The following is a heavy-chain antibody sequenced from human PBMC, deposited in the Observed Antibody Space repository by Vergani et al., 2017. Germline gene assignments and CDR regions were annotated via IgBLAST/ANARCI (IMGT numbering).Heavy chain of an antibody. Sequence: EVQLVESGGVVVQPGGSLRLSCAASGFTFDDYTMHWVRQAPGKGLEWVSLISWDGGSTYYADSVKGRFTISRDNSKNSLYLQMNSLRTEDTALYYCAKDISGWAEYYYYYYGMDGWGQGTTVTVSS. D-gene: IGHD6-19*01. CDR1: GFTFDDYT. CDR3: AKDISGWAEYYYYYYGMDG. V-gene: IGHV3-43*01. CDR2: ISWDGGST. J-gene: IGHJ6*02.